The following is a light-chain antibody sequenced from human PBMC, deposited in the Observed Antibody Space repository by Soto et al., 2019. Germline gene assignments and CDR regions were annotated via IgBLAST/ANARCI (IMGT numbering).Light chain of an antibody. V-gene: IGLV2-14*01. CDR3: SSYTSSSPLV. CDR1: SSDVGGYNY. J-gene: IGLJ1*01. CDR2: EVS. Sequence: QSALTQPASVSGSPGQSITISCTGTSSDVGGYNYVSWYQHHPGKAPKLMIYEVSNRPSGVSNRFSGSKSGNTASLTISGLQAEDEAGYYCSSYTSSSPLVFGTGTKVTVL.